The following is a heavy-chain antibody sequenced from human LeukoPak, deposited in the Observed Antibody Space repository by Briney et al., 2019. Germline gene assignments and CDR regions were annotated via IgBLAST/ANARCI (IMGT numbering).Heavy chain of an antibody. D-gene: IGHD6-19*01. J-gene: IGHJ4*02. CDR3: ARAMPYFYGSIAVPGTIDY. CDR2: INHSGST. CDR1: GETFIHNF. Sequence: SETLSLTCTVYGETFIHNFWTWIRQPPGKGLEWIGQINHSGSTYYNPSLKSRVTILVDTSKNQFSLKLTSVTAADTAVYYCARAMPYFYGSIAVPGTIDYWGQGILVTVSS. V-gene: IGHV4-34*01.